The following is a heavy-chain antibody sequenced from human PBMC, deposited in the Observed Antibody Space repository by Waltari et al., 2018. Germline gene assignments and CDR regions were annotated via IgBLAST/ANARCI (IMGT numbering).Heavy chain of an antibody. D-gene: IGHD3-16*01. J-gene: IGHJ6*02. V-gene: IGHV3-74*01. Sequence: EVQLVESGGGLVQPGGSVRLSCAASGFSFSTYWMNWARQAPGEGLVWGSRMKSDGSTTAYADSVKGRFTTSRDNAKNTLYLQMNSLRADDTAVYYCVRSAFLDVWGQGTTVTVSS. CDR2: MKSDGSTT. CDR3: VRSAFLDV. CDR1: GFSFSTYW.